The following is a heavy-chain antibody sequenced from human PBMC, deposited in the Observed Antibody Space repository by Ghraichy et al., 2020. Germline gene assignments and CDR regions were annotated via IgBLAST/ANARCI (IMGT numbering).Heavy chain of an antibody. CDR2: INHSGST. D-gene: IGHD3-22*01. Sequence: SETLSLTCAVYGGSFSGYYWSWIRQPPGKGLEWIGEINHSGSTNYNPSLKSRVTISVDTSKNQFSLKLSSVTAADTAVYYCARGDNRKYYYDSSGYYGYWGQGTLVTVSS. CDR3: ARGDNRKYYYDSSGYYGY. V-gene: IGHV4-34*01. CDR1: GGSFSGYY. J-gene: IGHJ4*02.